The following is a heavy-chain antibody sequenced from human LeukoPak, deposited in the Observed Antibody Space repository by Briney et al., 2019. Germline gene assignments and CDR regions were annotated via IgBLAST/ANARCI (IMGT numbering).Heavy chain of an antibody. CDR2: ISGSGGST. CDR3: AKGRYYDTSGYSA. D-gene: IGHD3-22*01. Sequence: GGSLRLSCAASGFTFSSYAISWVRQAPGKGLEWVSAISGSGGSTFYGDSVKGRFTISRDNSENTLYLQMNSLRAEDTAVYYCAKGRYYDTSGYSAWGQGTLVTVSS. J-gene: IGHJ5*02. CDR1: GFTFSSYA. V-gene: IGHV3-23*01.